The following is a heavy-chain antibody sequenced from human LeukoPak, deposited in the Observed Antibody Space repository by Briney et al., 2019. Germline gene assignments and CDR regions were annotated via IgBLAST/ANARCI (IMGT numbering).Heavy chain of an antibody. CDR3: ASQPGYCSGGSCYLPPRY. CDR2: IIPIFGTA. V-gene: IGHV1-69*13. Sequence: SVKVSCKASGGTFSSYAISWVRQAPGQGLEWMGGIIPIFGTANYAQKFQGRVTITADESTSTAYMELSSLRSEDTAVYYCASQPGYCSGGSCYLPPRYWGQGTLVTVSS. D-gene: IGHD2-15*01. CDR1: GGTFSSYA. J-gene: IGHJ4*02.